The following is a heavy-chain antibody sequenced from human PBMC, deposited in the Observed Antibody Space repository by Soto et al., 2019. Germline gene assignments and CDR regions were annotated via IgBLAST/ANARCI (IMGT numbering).Heavy chain of an antibody. CDR3: ARSVAVPGAHIDY. D-gene: IGHD6-19*01. J-gene: IGHJ4*02. V-gene: IGHV4-59*01. CDR2: VYYTGST. Sequence: AETRSLTCSFSGGSIICSYWSWIRQSPGKGLEWLGYVYYTGSTNYSPSLRSRVSISVDTSKNEFSLRLSSVTAADTAVYFCARSVAVPGAHIDYWGQGTQVTVSS. CDR1: GGSIICSY.